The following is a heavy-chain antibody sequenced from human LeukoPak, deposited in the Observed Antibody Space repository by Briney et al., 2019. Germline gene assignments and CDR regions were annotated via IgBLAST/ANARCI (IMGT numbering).Heavy chain of an antibody. Sequence: GESLKISCKGSGYSFSSYWIGWVRQMPGKGLEWMGIIYPGNSDTRYSPSFQGQVTISADKSISTAYLQWSSLKASDTAMYYCARLHYFGSGNYYNVGDYWGQGTLVTVSS. CDR1: GYSFSSYW. CDR3: ARLHYFGSGNYYNVGDY. CDR2: IYPGNSDT. V-gene: IGHV5-51*01. D-gene: IGHD3-10*01. J-gene: IGHJ4*02.